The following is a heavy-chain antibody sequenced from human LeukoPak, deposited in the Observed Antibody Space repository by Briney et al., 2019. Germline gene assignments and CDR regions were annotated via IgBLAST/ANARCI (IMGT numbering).Heavy chain of an antibody. J-gene: IGHJ4*02. V-gene: IGHV3-23*01. CDR2: TSGSGDKT. Sequence: GGSLRLSCAVSGFTFSSYAVSWVRQAPGKGLEWVSATSGSGDKTYYADSVKGRFTISRDDSKNTLYLQMNSLRAEDTAVYYCTKDYYWGLGTLVTVSS. CDR1: GFTFSSYA. CDR3: TKDYY.